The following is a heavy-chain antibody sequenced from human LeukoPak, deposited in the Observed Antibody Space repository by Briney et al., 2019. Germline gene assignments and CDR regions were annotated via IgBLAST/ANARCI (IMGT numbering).Heavy chain of an antibody. V-gene: IGHV4-4*07. CDR1: GGSNSSYY. Sequence: PSETLTLTCTVYGGSNSSYYWSWIRQPAGKGLEWIGRIYTSGSTNYNPSLKSRVTMSVDTSKNQFSLKLSSVTAADTAVYYCARESTYYYGSGRHEFDYWGQGTLVTVSS. J-gene: IGHJ4*02. CDR2: IYTSGST. CDR3: ARESTYYYGSGRHEFDY. D-gene: IGHD3-10*01.